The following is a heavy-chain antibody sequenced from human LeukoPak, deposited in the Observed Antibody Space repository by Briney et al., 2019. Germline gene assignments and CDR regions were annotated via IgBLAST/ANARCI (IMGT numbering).Heavy chain of an antibody. CDR1: GYSFTTYY. V-gene: IGHV5-10-1*01. CDR2: IDPSDSYT. D-gene: IGHD3-16*01. CDR3: ARFSGRGTHDSDY. J-gene: IGHJ4*02. Sequence: HGESLRISCKGSGYSFTTYYITWVRQMPGKGLEWMGTIDPSDSYTNYSPSFQGHVTISADKSIRTAYLQWSSLEASDTAMYYCARFSGRGTHDSDYWGQGTLVTVSS.